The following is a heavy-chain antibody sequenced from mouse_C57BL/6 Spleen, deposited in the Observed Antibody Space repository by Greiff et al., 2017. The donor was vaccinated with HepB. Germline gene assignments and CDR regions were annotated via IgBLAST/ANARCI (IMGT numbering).Heavy chain of an antibody. Sequence: EVQGVESGGGLVKPGGSLTLSCAASGFTFSDYGMHWVRPSPEKGLEWVAYIISGSSTIYYADTVKGRFTISRDNAKNTLFRQMTSLRSEDTAMYHCARDYSNAFADGGQGTLVTVSA. J-gene: IGHJ3*01. D-gene: IGHD2-5*01. CDR3: ARDYSNAFAD. CDR1: GFTFSDYG. V-gene: IGHV5-17*01. CDR2: IISGSSTI.